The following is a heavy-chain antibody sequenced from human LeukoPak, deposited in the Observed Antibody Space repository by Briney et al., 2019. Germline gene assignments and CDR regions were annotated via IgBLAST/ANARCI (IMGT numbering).Heavy chain of an antibody. J-gene: IGHJ5*02. CDR1: GFTFSSYA. D-gene: IGHD1-1*01. CDR2: ISSNGGST. Sequence: GGSLRLSCSASGFTFSSYAMHWVRQAPGKGLEYVSAISSNGGSTYYADSLKGRFTISRDNSKNTLYLQMSSLRAEDTAVYYCVHLATGTTGTTGKDGFDPWGQGTLVTVSS. CDR3: VHLATGTTGTTGKDGFDP. V-gene: IGHV3-64D*06.